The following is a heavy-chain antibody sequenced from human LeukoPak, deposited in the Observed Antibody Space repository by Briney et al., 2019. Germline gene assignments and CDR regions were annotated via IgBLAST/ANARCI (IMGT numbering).Heavy chain of an antibody. CDR1: GCTFTSYG. Sequence: ASVKISCKASGCTFTSYGISWVRQAPGQGLEWMGWISAYSGNTNYAQKLQGRVTMTTDTSTSTAYMELRSLRSDDTAVYYCARLTLTGDGRDYWGQGTLVTVSS. J-gene: IGHJ4*02. CDR2: ISAYSGNT. V-gene: IGHV1-18*01. CDR3: ARLTLTGDGRDY. D-gene: IGHD7-27*01.